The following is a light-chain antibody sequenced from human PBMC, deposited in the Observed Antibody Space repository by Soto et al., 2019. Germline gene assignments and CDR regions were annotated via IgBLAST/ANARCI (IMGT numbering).Light chain of an antibody. J-gene: IGKJ1*01. CDR1: QSVSNNY. CDR2: GAS. CDR3: QPYGGSGT. V-gene: IGKV3-20*01. Sequence: LSPTPLYLPALSCMASQSVSNNYLACYQQKPGQAPRLLIYGASNRATGIPDRFSGSGSGTDFTLTISRLEPEDFAVYYCQPYGGSGTFGEGTKVDIK.